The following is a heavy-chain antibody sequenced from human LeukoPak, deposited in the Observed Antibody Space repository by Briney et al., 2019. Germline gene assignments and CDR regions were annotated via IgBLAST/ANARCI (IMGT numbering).Heavy chain of an antibody. CDR2: IKPDGNEK. V-gene: IGHV3-7*05. Sequence: GGSLRLSCATSGFTFSSYWMSWVRQAPGKGLEWVANIKPDGNEKYYVDSAKGRFTISRDDAKNSLYLQINSLRADDTAMFYCAGEAGWGKFDYWGRRTLVTVSS. CDR1: GFTFSSYW. J-gene: IGHJ4*02. CDR3: AGEAGWGKFDY. D-gene: IGHD6-19*01.